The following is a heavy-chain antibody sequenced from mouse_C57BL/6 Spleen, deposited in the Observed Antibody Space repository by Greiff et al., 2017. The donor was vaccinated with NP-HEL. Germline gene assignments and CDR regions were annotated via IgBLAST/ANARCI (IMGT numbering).Heavy chain of an antibody. CDR2: IYPGDGDT. CDR3: LYYDYDGYYFDY. J-gene: IGHJ2*01. CDR1: GYAFSSSW. V-gene: IGHV1-82*01. Sequence: QVQLKESGPGLVKPGASVKISCKASGYAFSSSWMNWVKQRPGKGLEWIGRIYPGDGDTNYNGKFKGKATLTADKSSSTAYMQLSSLTSEDSAVYFCLYYDYDGYYFDYWGQGTTLTVSS. D-gene: IGHD2-4*01.